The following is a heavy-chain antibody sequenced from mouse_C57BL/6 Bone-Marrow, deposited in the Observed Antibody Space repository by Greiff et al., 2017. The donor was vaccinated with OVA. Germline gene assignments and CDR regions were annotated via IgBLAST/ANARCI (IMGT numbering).Heavy chain of an antibody. CDR1: GYTFTSYG. V-gene: IGHV1-81*01. CDR2: IYPRSGNT. D-gene: IGHD1-1*01. Sequence: VQLQQSGAELARPGASVKLSCKASGYTFTSYGISWVKQRTGQGLEWIGEIYPRSGNTYYNEKFQGKATLTADNSSSTAYMELRSLTSEDSAVYFCARYNYGNYWGQGTTLTVSS. CDR3: ARYNYGNY. J-gene: IGHJ2*01.